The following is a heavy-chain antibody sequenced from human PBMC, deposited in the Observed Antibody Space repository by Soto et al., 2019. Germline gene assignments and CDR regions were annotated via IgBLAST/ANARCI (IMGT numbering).Heavy chain of an antibody. J-gene: IGHJ3*02. V-gene: IGHV3-13*04. D-gene: IGHD7-27*01. CDR1: GFTFSSHD. CDR3: AREQTGGGLRGFDI. CDR2: IDTAGNT. Sequence: ESVGGLVQPGGSLRLSCAASGFTFSSHDMQWVRQVTGKGLEWVSGIDTAGNTYYPGSVKGRFTISRENAKNSFHLQMNSLRAEDTAVYYCAREQTGGGLRGFDIWGQGTMVTVSS.